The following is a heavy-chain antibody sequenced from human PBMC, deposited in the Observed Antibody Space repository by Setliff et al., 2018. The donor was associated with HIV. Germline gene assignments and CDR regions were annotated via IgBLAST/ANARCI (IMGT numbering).Heavy chain of an antibody. CDR2: IIDGNDNT. J-gene: IGHJ4*02. CDR1: GYSFADYT. CDR3: ARLSGWYEGDFDY. V-gene: IGHV1-3*01. Sequence: ASVKVSCKASGYSFADYTIQWVRQAPGQSLEWMRWIIDGNDNTRYSQKFQGRVTIARDTSASTAYMELSSLRSEDTAVYYCARLSGWYEGDFDYWGQGTLVTVSS. D-gene: IGHD6-19*01.